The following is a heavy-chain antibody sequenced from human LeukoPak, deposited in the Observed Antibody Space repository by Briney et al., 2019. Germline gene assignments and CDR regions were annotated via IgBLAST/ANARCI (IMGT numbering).Heavy chain of an antibody. CDR1: GFPFSSYG. D-gene: IGHD3-22*01. J-gene: IGHJ3*02. CDR2: IRYDESSK. V-gene: IGHV3-30*02. CDR3: ARQRGGYYDSSMLDI. Sequence: GGSLRLSCAASGFPFSSYGMHWVRQAPGKGLDWVAFIRYDESSKYYADSVKGRFTISRDNSKNTLYLQMNSLRVEDTAVYYCARQRGGYYDSSMLDIWGQGTMVTVSS.